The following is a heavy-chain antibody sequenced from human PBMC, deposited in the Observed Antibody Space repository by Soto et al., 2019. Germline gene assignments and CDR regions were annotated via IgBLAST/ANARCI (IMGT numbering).Heavy chain of an antibody. J-gene: IGHJ4*02. D-gene: IGHD6-13*01. CDR1: GFTFSSFA. CDR2: ISGSGSSR. V-gene: IGHV3-23*01. Sequence: GGSLRLSCAASGFTFSSFAMSWVRLAPAKGLEWVSAISGSGSSRYHADSVKGRFTISRDNSKNTLYLQVNSLRVEDTAIYYCAKATVEYSSSWPFDYWGQGTQVTVSS. CDR3: AKATVEYSSSWPFDY.